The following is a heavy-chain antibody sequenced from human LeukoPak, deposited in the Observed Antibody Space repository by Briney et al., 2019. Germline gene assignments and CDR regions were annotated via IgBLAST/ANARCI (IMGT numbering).Heavy chain of an antibody. D-gene: IGHD3-22*01. CDR2: IYYGGST. CDR1: GGSISSYY. J-gene: IGHJ6*02. Sequence: SETLSLTCTVSGGSISSYYWSWIRQPPGKGLEWIGYIYYGGSTNYNPSLKSRVTISVDTSKNQFSLKLSSVTAADTAVYYCARDSASSGHRPYYYYYGMDVWGQGTTVTVSS. V-gene: IGHV4-59*01. CDR3: ARDSASSGHRPYYYYYGMDV.